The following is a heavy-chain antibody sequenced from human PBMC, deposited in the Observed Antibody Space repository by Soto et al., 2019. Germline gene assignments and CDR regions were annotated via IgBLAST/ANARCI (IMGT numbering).Heavy chain of an antibody. Sequence: QVQLQESGPGLVKPSGTLSLTCAVSGGSISSSNWWSWVRQSPGKGLEWIGEIYHSGSTNYNPSLKSRVTMSVDKSKNQFSLKLSSVTAADTAVYYCARVYASSAYYYPFIDYWGQGTLVTVSS. CDR3: ARVYASSAYYYPFIDY. CDR1: GGSISSSNW. V-gene: IGHV4-4*02. D-gene: IGHD3-22*01. J-gene: IGHJ4*02. CDR2: IYHSGST.